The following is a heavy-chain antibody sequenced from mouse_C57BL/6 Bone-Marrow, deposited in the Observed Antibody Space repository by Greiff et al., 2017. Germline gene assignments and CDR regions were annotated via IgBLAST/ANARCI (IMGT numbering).Heavy chain of an antibody. Sequence: VQLQQSGAELVRPGTSVKVSCKASGYAFTNYLIEWVKQRPGQGLEWIGVINPGSGGTNYTEKFKGKATLTADKSYSTAYMQLSSLTSEDSAVYFCAREGVYYYGSSPPWFAYWGQGTLVTVSA. J-gene: IGHJ3*01. V-gene: IGHV1-54*01. CDR1: GYAFTNYL. D-gene: IGHD1-1*01. CDR2: INPGSGGT. CDR3: AREGVYYYGSSPPWFAY.